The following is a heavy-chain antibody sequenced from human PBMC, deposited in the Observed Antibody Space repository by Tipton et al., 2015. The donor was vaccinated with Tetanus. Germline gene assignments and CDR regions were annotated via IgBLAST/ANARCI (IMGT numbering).Heavy chain of an antibody. CDR3: ARSSYSGSYYRYYYGMDV. Sequence: TLSLTCAVYGGSFSGYYWSWIRQPPGKGLEWIGEINHSGSTNYNPSLKSRVTISVDTSKNQFSLKLSSVTAADTAVYYCARSSYSGSYYRYYYGMDVWGQGTTVTVSS. V-gene: IGHV4-34*01. CDR2: INHSGST. D-gene: IGHD1-26*01. CDR1: GGSFSGYY. J-gene: IGHJ6*02.